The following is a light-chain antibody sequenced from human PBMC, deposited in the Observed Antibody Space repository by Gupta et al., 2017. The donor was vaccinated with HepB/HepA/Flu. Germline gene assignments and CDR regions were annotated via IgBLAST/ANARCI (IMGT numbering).Light chain of an antibody. Sequence: QSVLTQPPSVSAAPGQKVIISCSGSSSSIGNNDVSWYQQLPGTAPKLLIYDNSKRPSGIPDRISGSKSGTSSTLGITGLQTGDEADYYCGTWDDSLSAVVFGGGTKLTVL. CDR2: DNS. V-gene: IGLV1-51*01. J-gene: IGLJ3*02. CDR3: GTWDDSLSAVV. CDR1: SSSIGNND.